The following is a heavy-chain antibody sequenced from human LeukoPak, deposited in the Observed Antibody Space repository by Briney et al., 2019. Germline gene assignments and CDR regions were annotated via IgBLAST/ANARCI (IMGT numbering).Heavy chain of an antibody. CDR3: AKWDTYYDSSGYYFY. CDR2: ISSSGSTV. J-gene: IGHJ4*02. CDR1: GFTFSSYE. V-gene: IGHV3-48*03. Sequence: GGSLRLSCAASGFTFSSYEMNWVRQAPGKGLEWVPYISSSGSTVYYSGSVKGRFTISRDNSKNTLYLQMNSLRAEDTAVYYCAKWDTYYDSSGYYFYWGQGTLVTVSS. D-gene: IGHD3-22*01.